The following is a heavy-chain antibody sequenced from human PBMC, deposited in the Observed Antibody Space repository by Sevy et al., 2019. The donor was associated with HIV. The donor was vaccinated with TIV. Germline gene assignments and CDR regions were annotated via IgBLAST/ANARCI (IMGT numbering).Heavy chain of an antibody. D-gene: IGHD3-3*01. CDR2: IYSGGTT. CDR1: GFTVSTNY. CDR3: AREFGDGYNPRYYFDY. V-gene: IGHV3-53*01. Sequence: GGSLRLSCAASGFTVSTNYMSWVRQAPGKGLEWVSVIYSGGTTYYADSVKGRFTISRDKSKNTLYLQMNSLRAEDTAEYYCAREFGDGYNPRYYFDYWGQGTLVTVSS. J-gene: IGHJ4*02.